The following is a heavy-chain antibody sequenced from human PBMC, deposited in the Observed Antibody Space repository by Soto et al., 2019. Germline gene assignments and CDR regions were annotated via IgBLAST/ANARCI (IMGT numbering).Heavy chain of an antibody. CDR1: GFTFTSYG. Sequence: ASVKVSCKASGFTFTSYGISWVRQAPGQGLEWMGWISAYSGNTNYAQKLQGRVTMTTDTSTSTAYMELRSLRSDDTAVYYCARDKGAYCGGDCYSTWFDPWGQGTLVTVSS. V-gene: IGHV1-18*01. CDR3: ARDKGAYCGGDCYSTWFDP. J-gene: IGHJ5*02. D-gene: IGHD2-21*02. CDR2: ISAYSGNT.